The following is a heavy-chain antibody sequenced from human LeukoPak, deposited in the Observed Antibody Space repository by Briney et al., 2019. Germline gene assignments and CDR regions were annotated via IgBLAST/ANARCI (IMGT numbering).Heavy chain of an antibody. V-gene: IGHV1-2*02. D-gene: IGHD5-24*01. Sequence: ASVKVSCKASGYTFTGYYMHWVRQAPGQGLEWMGWINPNSGGTNYAQKFQGRVTMTRDTSISTAYMELSRLSSDDTAVYYCAREITRMATIMRLYAFDIWGQGTMVTVSS. CDR3: AREITRMATIMRLYAFDI. CDR2: INPNSGGT. CDR1: GYTFTGYY. J-gene: IGHJ3*02.